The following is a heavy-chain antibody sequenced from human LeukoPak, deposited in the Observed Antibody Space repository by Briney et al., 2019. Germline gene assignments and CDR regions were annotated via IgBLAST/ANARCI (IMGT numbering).Heavy chain of an antibody. CDR1: GFTFSDYY. V-gene: IGHV3-11*06. CDR2: ISDSGTYT. CDR3: ARYNVDNYFHY. Sequence: GGSLRLSCAASGFTFSDYYRTWIRQAPGKGLEWVSYISDSGTYTNYADSVKGRFTISRDNAKNSLYLQMNSLRAEDTAIYYCARYNVDNYFHYWGQGTLVTVSS. J-gene: IGHJ4*02. D-gene: IGHD1-14*01.